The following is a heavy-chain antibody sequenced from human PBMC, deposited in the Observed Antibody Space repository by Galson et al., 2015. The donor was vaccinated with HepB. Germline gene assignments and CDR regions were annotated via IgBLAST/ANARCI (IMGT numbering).Heavy chain of an antibody. D-gene: IGHD5-24*01. J-gene: IGHJ4*02. CDR1: GGTFSSYA. CDR3: ARITDGYIDY. CDR2: IIPIFGTA. Sequence: SVKVSCKASGGTFSSYAISWVRQAPGQGLEWMGGIIPIFGTANYAQKFQGRVTITADESTSTAYMGLSSLRPEDTAVYYCARITDGYIDYWGQGTLVTVSS. V-gene: IGHV1-69*13.